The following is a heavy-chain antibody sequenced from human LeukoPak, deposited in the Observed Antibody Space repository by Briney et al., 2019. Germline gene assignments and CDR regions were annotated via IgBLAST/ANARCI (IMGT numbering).Heavy chain of an antibody. V-gene: IGHV1-2*04. D-gene: IGHD2-15*01. CDR1: GYTFTGYY. Sequence: GASVKVSCKASGYTFTGYYMHWVRQAPGQGLEWMGWINPNSGGTNYAQKFQGWVTMTRDTSISTAYMELSRLRSDDTAVYYCARGEGYCSGGSCYSFDYWGQGTRVTVSS. CDR2: INPNSGGT. J-gene: IGHJ4*02. CDR3: ARGEGYCSGGSCYSFDY.